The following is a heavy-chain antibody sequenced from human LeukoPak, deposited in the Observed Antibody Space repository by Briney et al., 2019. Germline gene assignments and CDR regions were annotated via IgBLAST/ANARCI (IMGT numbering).Heavy chain of an antibody. Sequence: GGSLRLSCAASRFIFSNYAMHWVRQAPGKGLEWVALLSYDGVNKHYADSVKGRFTISRGNSKNTLYLQMNSLRGEDTAVYYCARQDVTVTLGYWGQGTLVTVSS. CDR3: ARQDVTVTLGY. D-gene: IGHD4-17*01. CDR2: LSYDGVNK. CDR1: RFIFSNYA. V-gene: IGHV3-30*04. J-gene: IGHJ4*02.